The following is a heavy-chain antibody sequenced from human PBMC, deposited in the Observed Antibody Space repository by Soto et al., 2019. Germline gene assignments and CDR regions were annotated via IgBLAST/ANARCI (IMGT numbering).Heavy chain of an antibody. CDR3: ARVPAFDIRHFDY. V-gene: IGHV3-7*01. J-gene: IGHJ4*02. CDR2: MKQDGTEK. Sequence: GGSLRLSCVASGFTFSTYWMNWVRQAPGKGLEWVASMKQDGTEKYYVDSVKGRFTISRDNAKNSLFLQMNSLRAEDTAVYFCARVPAFDIRHFDYWGQGTLVTVSS. CDR1: GFTFSTYW.